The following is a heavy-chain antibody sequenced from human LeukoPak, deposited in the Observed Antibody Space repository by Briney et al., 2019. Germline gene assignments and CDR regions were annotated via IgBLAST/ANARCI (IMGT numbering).Heavy chain of an antibody. CDR1: GGSISSYY. D-gene: IGHD3-3*01. V-gene: IGHV4-59*01. J-gene: IGHJ4*02. CDR3: ARKASGSLDY. Sequence: ASETLSLTRTVSGGSISSYYWSWIRQPPGKGLEWIGYIYYSGSTNYNPSLKSRVTISVDTSKNQFSLKLSSVTAADTAVYYCARKASGSLDYWGQGTLVTVSS. CDR2: IYYSGST.